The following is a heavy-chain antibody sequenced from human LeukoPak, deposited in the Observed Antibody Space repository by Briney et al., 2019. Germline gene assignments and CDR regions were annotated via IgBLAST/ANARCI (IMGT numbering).Heavy chain of an antibody. CDR3: ATLFGLLGSGSPEDY. CDR1: GYTLTELS. V-gene: IGHV1-24*01. D-gene: IGHD3-10*01. CDR2: FDPEDGET. J-gene: IGHJ4*02. Sequence: GASVKVSCKVSGYTLTELSMHWGRQAPGKGLEWMGGFDPEDGETIYAQKFQGRVTMTEDTSTDTAYMELSSLRSEDTAVYYCATLFGLLGSGSPEDYWSQGTLVTVSS.